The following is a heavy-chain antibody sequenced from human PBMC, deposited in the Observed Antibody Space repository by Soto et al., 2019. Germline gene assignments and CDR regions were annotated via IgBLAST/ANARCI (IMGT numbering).Heavy chain of an antibody. Sequence: ASVKVSCKVSGYTLTELSMHWVRQAPGKGLEWMGGFDPEDGETIYAQKFQGRVTMTEDTSTDTAYMELSSLRSEDTAVYYCATAHGSAEGTYYFDYWGQGTLVTVSS. D-gene: IGHD1-26*01. CDR2: FDPEDGET. V-gene: IGHV1-24*01. CDR3: ATAHGSAEGTYYFDY. CDR1: GYTLTELS. J-gene: IGHJ4*02.